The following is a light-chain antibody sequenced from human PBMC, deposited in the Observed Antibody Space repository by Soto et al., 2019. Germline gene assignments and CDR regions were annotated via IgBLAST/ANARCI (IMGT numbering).Light chain of an antibody. CDR3: QQYNNWPLT. Sequence: EVVMTQSPATLSVSVGERVTLSCRASQSINDNLAWYQQKPGQPPRLLSYDASTTATGFPARFSGGGFGTDFTLTINSLKSEDFEVYYCQQYNNWPLTFGGGTKVDIK. J-gene: IGKJ4*01. CDR2: DAS. CDR1: QSINDN. V-gene: IGKV3D-15*01.